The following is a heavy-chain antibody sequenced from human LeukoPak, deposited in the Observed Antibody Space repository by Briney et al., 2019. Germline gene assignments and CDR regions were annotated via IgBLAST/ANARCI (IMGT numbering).Heavy chain of an antibody. D-gene: IGHD3/OR15-3a*01. CDR2: IYTSGST. CDR1: GGSISSGHYF. J-gene: IGHJ6*03. V-gene: IGHV4-61*02. CDR3: ARDMDFYMDV. Sequence: SETLSLTCTVSGGSISSGHYFWTWIRQPAGKGLEWIGRIYTSGSTNYNPSLKSRVTISLDTSKNQFSLNLNSVAAADTAMYYCARDMDFYMDVWGKGSTVTVSS.